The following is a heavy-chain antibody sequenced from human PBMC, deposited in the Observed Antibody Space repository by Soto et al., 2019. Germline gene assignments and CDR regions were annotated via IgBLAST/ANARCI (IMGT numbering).Heavy chain of an antibody. D-gene: IGHD3-22*01. CDR3: AREWVYDSSGWSFYY. Sequence: QVQLVESGGGVVQPGRSLRLSCAASGFTFSSYGMHWVRQAPGKGLEWVAGVSDDGSNKYYADSVKGRFTISRDNSKNTLYLQMNSLRAEDTAVYYCAREWVYDSSGWSFYYWGQGTLVTVSS. CDR2: VSDDGSNK. J-gene: IGHJ4*02. V-gene: IGHV3-30*03. CDR1: GFTFSSYG.